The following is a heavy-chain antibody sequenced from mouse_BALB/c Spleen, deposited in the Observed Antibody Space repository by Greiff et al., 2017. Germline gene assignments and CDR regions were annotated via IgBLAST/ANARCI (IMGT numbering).Heavy chain of an antibody. CDR3: ARERNGNYDWFAY. CDR1: GFSLTSYG. J-gene: IGHJ3*01. D-gene: IGHD2-1*01. V-gene: IGHV2-9*02. Sequence: QVQLKESGPGLVAPSQSLSITCTVSGFSLTSYGVHWVRQPPGKGLEWLGVIWAGGSTNYNSALMSRLSISKDNSKSQVFLKMNSLQTDDTAMYYCARERNGNYDWFAYWGQGTLVTVSA. CDR2: IWAGGST.